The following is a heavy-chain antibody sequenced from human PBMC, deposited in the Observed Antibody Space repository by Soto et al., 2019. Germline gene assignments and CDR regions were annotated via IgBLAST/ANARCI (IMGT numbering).Heavy chain of an antibody. CDR3: ARVILEWSFYYYGMVV. V-gene: IGHV4-4*02. J-gene: IGHJ6*02. CDR1: GGSISSSNW. Sequence: QVQLQESGPGLVKPSGTLSLTCAVSGGSISSSNWWSWVRQPPGKGLEWIGEIYHSGSTNYNPSLKSRVTISVDKSNNHFSLKLSSVTASDTAVYYCARVILEWSFYYYGMVVWGQGTTVTVSS. CDR2: IYHSGST. D-gene: IGHD3-3*01.